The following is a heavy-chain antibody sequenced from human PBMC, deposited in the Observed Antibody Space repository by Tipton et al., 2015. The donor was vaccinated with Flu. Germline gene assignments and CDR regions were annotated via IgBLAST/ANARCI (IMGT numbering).Heavy chain of an antibody. CDR1: EFTFSSYW. Sequence: SLRLSCAASEFTFSSYWMHWVRQAPGKGLEWVANIKQDGNEKYYVDSVKGRFTISRDNAKNSLYLQMNSLRVEDTAVYYCARRYLDWWGQGTLVTVSS. V-gene: IGHV3-7*01. D-gene: IGHD2-15*01. CDR2: IKQDGNEK. CDR3: ARRYLDW. J-gene: IGHJ4*02.